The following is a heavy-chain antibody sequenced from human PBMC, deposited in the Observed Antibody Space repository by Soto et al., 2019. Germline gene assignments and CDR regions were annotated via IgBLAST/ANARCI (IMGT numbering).Heavy chain of an antibody. D-gene: IGHD5-12*01. CDR3: ARDSGYSGFWENYYYGMDV. J-gene: IGHJ6*02. Sequence: PGGSLRLSCAASGFTFSSYSMNWVRQAPGKGLEWVSSISSSSSYIYYADSVKGRFTISRDNAKNPLYLQMNSLRAEDTAVYYCARDSGYSGFWENYYYGMDVWGQGTTVTVSS. V-gene: IGHV3-21*01. CDR1: GFTFSSYS. CDR2: ISSSSSYI.